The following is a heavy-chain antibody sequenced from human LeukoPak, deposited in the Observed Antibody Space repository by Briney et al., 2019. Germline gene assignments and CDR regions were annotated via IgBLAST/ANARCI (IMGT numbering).Heavy chain of an antibody. CDR3: ARASSGWYGRANDY. CDR1: RFTFSSYW. V-gene: IGHV3-7*03. D-gene: IGHD6-19*01. Sequence: GGSLRLSCAASRFTFSSYWMSWVRQAPGKGLEWVANIKQDGSEKYYVDSVKGRFTISRDNAKNSLYLQMNSLRAEDTAVYYCARASSGWYGRANDYWGQGTLVTVSS. CDR2: IKQDGSEK. J-gene: IGHJ4*02.